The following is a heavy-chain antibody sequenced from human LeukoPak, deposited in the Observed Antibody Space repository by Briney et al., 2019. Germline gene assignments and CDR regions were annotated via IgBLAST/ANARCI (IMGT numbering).Heavy chain of an antibody. CDR3: ARDSSLEYQLPHYPNY. D-gene: IGHD2-2*01. V-gene: IGHV1-2*06. Sequence: ASVKVSCKASGYTFTGYYMHWVRQAPGQGLEWMGRINPNSGGTNYAQKFQGRVTMTRDTSISTAYMELSRLRSDDTAVYYCARDSSLEYQLPHYPNYWGQGTLVTVSS. J-gene: IGHJ4*02. CDR2: INPNSGGT. CDR1: GYTFTGYY.